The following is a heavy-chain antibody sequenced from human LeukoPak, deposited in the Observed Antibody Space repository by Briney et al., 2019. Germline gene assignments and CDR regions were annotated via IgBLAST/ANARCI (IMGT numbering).Heavy chain of an antibody. D-gene: IGHD6-13*01. CDR2: IYYSGST. CDR3: ARGRAYLAAAGIFDY. CDR1: GGSISSSSYY. J-gene: IGHJ4*02. V-gene: IGHV4-39*07. Sequence: PSETLSLTCTVSGGSISSSSYYWGWIRQPPGKGLEWIGSIYYSGSTYYNPSLKSRATISLDTSKNYFSLKLSSVTAADTAVYYCARGRAYLAAAGIFDYWGQGTLVTVSS.